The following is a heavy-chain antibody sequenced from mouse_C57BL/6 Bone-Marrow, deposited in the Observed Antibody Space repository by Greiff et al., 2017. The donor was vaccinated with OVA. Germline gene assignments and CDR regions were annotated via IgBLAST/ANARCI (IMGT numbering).Heavy chain of an antibody. CDR3: ARPVVGGFDY. J-gene: IGHJ2*01. V-gene: IGHV1-18*01. Sequence: EVQLQQSGPELVKPGASVTIPCKASGYTFTDYNMDWVKQSHGKSLEWIGDINPNNGGTIYNQKFKGKATLTVDKSSSTAYMELRSLTSEDTAVYYCARPVVGGFDYWGQGTTLTVSS. CDR2: INPNNGGT. D-gene: IGHD1-1*01. CDR1: GYTFTDYN.